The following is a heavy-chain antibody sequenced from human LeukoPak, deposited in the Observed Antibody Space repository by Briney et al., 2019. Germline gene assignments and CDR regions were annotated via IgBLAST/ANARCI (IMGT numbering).Heavy chain of an antibody. D-gene: IGHD7-27*01. CDR1: GGSFSGYY. CDR3: ARGNWGDHYFDY. CDR2: INHSGST. Sequence: SETLSLTCAVYGGSFSGYYWSWIRQPPGKGLEWIGEINHSGSTNYNPSLKSRVTISVDRSKNQFSLKLSSVTAADTAVYYCARGNWGDHYFDYWGQGTLVTVSS. V-gene: IGHV4-34*01. J-gene: IGHJ4*02.